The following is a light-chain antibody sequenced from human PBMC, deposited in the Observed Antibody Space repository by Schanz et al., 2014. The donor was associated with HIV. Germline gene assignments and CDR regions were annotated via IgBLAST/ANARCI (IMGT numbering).Light chain of an antibody. CDR3: QQYGSSPLT. CDR2: GAS. J-gene: IGKJ3*01. V-gene: IGKV3-20*01. Sequence: EIVLTQSPGTLSLSPGERATLSCGASQRLSSSYLAWYQQKRDQPPRLLIFGASNRATGIPDRFSGSESGTDFTLTISRLEPEDFAVYYCQQYGSSPLTFGPGTKLDVK. CDR1: QRLSSSY.